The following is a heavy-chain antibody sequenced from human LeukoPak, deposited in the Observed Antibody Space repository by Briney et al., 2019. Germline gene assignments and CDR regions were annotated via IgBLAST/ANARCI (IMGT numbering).Heavy chain of an antibody. CDR1: GYTFTSYY. CDR2: INPSGGST. Sequence: ASVKVSCKASGYTFTSYYMHWVRQAPGQGLEWMGIINPSGGSTSYAQKFQGRVTMTRDTSTSTVYMELSSLRSEDTAVYYCARENSGYHYYYYYGVDVWGKGTTVTVSS. CDR3: ARENSGYHYYYYYGVDV. J-gene: IGHJ6*04. D-gene: IGHD5-12*01. V-gene: IGHV1-46*01.